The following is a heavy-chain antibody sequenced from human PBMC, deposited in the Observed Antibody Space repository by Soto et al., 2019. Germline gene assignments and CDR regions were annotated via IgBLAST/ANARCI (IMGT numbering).Heavy chain of an antibody. Sequence: GGSLRLSCAASGFTVSSNYMSWVRQAPGKGLEWVSVIYSGGSTYYADSVKGRFTISRDNSKNTLYLQMNSLRAEDTAVYYCARSPPRITIFGVVTTFDYFDYWGQGTLVTVSS. D-gene: IGHD3-3*01. CDR3: ARSPPRITIFGVVTTFDYFDY. CDR1: GFTVSSNY. J-gene: IGHJ4*02. CDR2: IYSGGST. V-gene: IGHV3-66*01.